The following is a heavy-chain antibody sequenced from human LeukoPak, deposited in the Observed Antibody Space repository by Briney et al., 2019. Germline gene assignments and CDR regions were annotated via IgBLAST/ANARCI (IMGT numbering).Heavy chain of an antibody. Sequence: GGSLRLSCSPSGFTFSSYGMRWARQAPGEGLEWVTVIWYDGCNKYYADSVTGRFHISRDNSKNALYLQMISLGSEDRAVYYCARVPQSYYYDSSGLGMDVWGQGTTVTVSS. J-gene: IGHJ6*02. CDR3: ARVPQSYYYDSSGLGMDV. CDR2: IWYDGCNK. V-gene: IGHV3-33*01. D-gene: IGHD3-22*01. CDR1: GFTFSSYG.